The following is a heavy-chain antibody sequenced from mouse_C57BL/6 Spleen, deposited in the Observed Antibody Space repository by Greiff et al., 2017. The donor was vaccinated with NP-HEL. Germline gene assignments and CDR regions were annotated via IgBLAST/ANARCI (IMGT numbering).Heavy chain of an antibody. CDR3: ARTEDGYYVRYFDV. CDR1: GFSLTSYG. Sequence: QVQLQQSGPGLVQPSQSLSITCTVSGFSLTSYGVHWVRQSPGKGLEWLGVIWSGGSTDYNAAFISRLSISKDNSKSQVFFKMNSLQADDTAIYYCARTEDGYYVRYFDVWGTGTTVTVSS. V-gene: IGHV2-2*01. D-gene: IGHD2-3*01. J-gene: IGHJ1*03. CDR2: IWSGGST.